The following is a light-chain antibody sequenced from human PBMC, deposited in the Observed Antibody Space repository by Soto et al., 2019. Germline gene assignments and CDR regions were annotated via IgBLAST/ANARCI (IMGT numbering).Light chain of an antibody. CDR2: GNI. Sequence: QSVLTQPPSVSGAPGHMVTISFTGSSSNIGAGYDVHWYQQRPGTAPKLLLFGNINRPSGVPDRFSGSKSGTSASLAITGLQAEDEGDYYCQSYDSTLSARYVFGTGTKVTVL. J-gene: IGLJ1*01. V-gene: IGLV1-40*01. CDR1: SSNIGAGYD. CDR3: QSYDSTLSARYV.